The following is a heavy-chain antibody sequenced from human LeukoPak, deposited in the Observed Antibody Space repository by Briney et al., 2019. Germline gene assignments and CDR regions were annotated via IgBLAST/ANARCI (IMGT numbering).Heavy chain of an antibody. CDR1: GFTFSSYD. V-gene: IGHV3-66*02. CDR3: ARALWFGESDFDY. CDR2: IYSGGSS. D-gene: IGHD3-10*01. Sequence: GGSLRLSCAASGFTFSSYDMGWVRQAPGQGLEWVSVIYSGGSSYYADSVKGRFTISRDNSKNTLYLQMNSLKAEDTAVYYCARALWFGESDFDYWGQGTLVTVSS. J-gene: IGHJ4*02.